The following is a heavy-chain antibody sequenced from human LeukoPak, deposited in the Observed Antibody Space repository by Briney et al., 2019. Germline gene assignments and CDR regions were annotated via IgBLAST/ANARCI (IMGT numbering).Heavy chain of an antibody. CDR1: GGSISSYY. CDR3: ATNVAVAAFDH. V-gene: IGHV4-4*07. CDR2: IYASGST. Sequence: SETLSLTCTVSGGSISSYYWSWIRQPAGKGLEWIGRIYASGSTNYNPSLKSRVTMSVDTSKNQFSLKLSSVTAADTAVHYCATNVAVAAFDHWGQGTLVTVSS. D-gene: IGHD6-19*01. J-gene: IGHJ4*02.